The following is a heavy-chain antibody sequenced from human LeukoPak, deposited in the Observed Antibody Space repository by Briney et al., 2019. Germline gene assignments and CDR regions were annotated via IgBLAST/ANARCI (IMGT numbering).Heavy chain of an antibody. J-gene: IGHJ4*02. CDR1: GGSISSYY. Sequence: PSGTLSLTCTVSGGSISSYYWSWIRQPPGKGLEWIGYIYYSGSTNYNPSLKSRVTISVDTSKNQFSLKLSSVTAADTAVYYCATSLEGVAAAGIDYWGQGTLVTVSS. D-gene: IGHD6-13*01. CDR3: ATSLEGVAAAGIDY. CDR2: IYYSGST. V-gene: IGHV4-59*01.